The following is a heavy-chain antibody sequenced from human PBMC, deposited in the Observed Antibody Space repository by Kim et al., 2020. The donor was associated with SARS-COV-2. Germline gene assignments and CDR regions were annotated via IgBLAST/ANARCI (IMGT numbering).Heavy chain of an antibody. V-gene: IGHV3-73*01. CDR1: GFTFSGSA. J-gene: IGHJ5*02. CDR3: TRRGGAGTTWFYP. D-gene: IGHD1-7*01. Sequence: GGSLRLSCAASGFTFSGSAMHWVRQASGKGLEWVGRIRSKANSYATAYAASGTGRFTISRDDSKNTSYLQMNSLKTEDTAVYYCTRRGGAGTTWFYPWGQGTLVTVSS. CDR2: IRSKANSYAT.